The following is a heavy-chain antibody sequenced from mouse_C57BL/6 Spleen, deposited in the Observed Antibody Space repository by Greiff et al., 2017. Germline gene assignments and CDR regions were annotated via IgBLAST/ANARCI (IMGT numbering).Heavy chain of an antibody. J-gene: IGHJ4*01. CDR2: ISSGGDYI. Sequence: RVESGEGLVKPGGSLKLSCAASGFTFSSYAMSWVRQTPEKRLEWVAYISSGGDYIYYADTVKGRFTISRDNARNTLYLQMSSLKSEDTAMYYCTRGEFITTVVATRYYAMDYWGQGTSVTVSS. CDR3: TRGEFITTVVATRYYAMDY. CDR1: GFTFSSYA. V-gene: IGHV5-9-1*02. D-gene: IGHD1-1*01.